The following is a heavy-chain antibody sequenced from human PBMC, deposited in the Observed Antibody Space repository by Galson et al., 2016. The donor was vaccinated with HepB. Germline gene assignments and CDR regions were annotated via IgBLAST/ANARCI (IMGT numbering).Heavy chain of an antibody. CDR3: ARSGSRYNWNDDTLGSYYYCFMDV. D-gene: IGHD1-20*01. CDR1: GGSFSGDH. V-gene: IGHV4-34*01. Sequence: SLTCAVYGGSFSGDHWTWIRQPSGKGLEWIGEMNGRGSTNFNPSLKSRVTISVDTSKNQFSLKLSSVTAADTAVYYCARSGSRYNWNDDTLGSYYYCFMDVWGKGTTVTVSS. CDR2: MNGRGST. J-gene: IGHJ6*03.